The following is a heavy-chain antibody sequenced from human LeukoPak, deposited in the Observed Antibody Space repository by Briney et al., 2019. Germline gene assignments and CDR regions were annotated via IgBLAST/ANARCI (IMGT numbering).Heavy chain of an antibody. D-gene: IGHD1-26*01. CDR2: FDPEDGET. CDR1: GYTLTELS. Sequence: ASVKVSCKVSGYTLTELSTHWVRQAPGKGLEWMGGFDPEDGETIYAQKFQGRVTMTEDTATDTAYMELSSLRSEDTALYYCATGSPYLGGIYYAFDIWGQGTMVTVSS. J-gene: IGHJ3*02. V-gene: IGHV1-24*01. CDR3: ATGSPYLGGIYYAFDI.